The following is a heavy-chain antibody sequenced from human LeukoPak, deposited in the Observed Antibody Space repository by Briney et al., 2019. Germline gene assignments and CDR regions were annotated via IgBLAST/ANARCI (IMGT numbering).Heavy chain of an antibody. V-gene: IGHV4-39*07. D-gene: IGHD4-11*01. Sequence: SETLSLTCTVSGGSISSSSYYWGWIRQPPGKGLEWIGSIYYSGSTYYNPSLKSRVTISIDTSKNQIFLKLRSTTAADTAHYYCARAEINDYNRYWGQGILVIVSS. CDR3: ARAEINDYNRY. CDR1: GGSISSSSYY. CDR2: IYYSGST. J-gene: IGHJ4*02.